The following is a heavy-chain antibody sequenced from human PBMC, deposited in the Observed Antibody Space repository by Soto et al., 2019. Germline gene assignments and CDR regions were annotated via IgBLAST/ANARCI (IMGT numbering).Heavy chain of an antibody. D-gene: IGHD2-21*01. Sequence: EMRLLESGGGLVQPGGSLRLSCAASGFTFSDYAMSWVRQAPGKGLEWVSAIPVSGDTTYYADSVKGRFTISRDNSKNTLFLQMNGLSAEDTAVYHCAKGIFPTAVSDAMDVWGQGTTVAVSS. V-gene: IGHV3-23*01. CDR1: GFTFSDYA. CDR2: IPVSGDTT. J-gene: IGHJ6*02. CDR3: AKGIFPTAVSDAMDV.